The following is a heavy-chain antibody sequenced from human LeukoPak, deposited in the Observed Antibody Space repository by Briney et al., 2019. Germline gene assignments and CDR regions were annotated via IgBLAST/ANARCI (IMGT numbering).Heavy chain of an antibody. D-gene: IGHD4-23*01. Sequence: GGSLRLSCAASGFIFSSYNMNWVRQAPGKGLEWVAVISYDGSNKYYADSVKGRFTISRDNSKNTLYLQMNSLRAEDTAVYYCARGAHKRDDYGGFFDYWGQKTLVTVSS. CDR3: ARGAHKRDDYGGFFDY. CDR1: GFIFSSYN. CDR2: ISYDGSNK. J-gene: IGHJ4*02. V-gene: IGHV3-30*03.